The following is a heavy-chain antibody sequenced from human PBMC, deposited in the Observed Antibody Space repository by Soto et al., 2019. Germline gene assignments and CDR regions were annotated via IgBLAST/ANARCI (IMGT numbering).Heavy chain of an antibody. J-gene: IGHJ4*02. CDR2: IYYSGST. CDR3: ARSKYFDY. CDR1: GGSISGYY. V-gene: IGHV4-59*08. Sequence: SETLSLTCTVSGGSISGYYWSWIRQPPGKGLEWIGYIYYSGSTNYNPSLKSRVTISVDTSKNQFSLKLSSVTAADTAVYYCARSKYFDYWGQGTLVTVPS.